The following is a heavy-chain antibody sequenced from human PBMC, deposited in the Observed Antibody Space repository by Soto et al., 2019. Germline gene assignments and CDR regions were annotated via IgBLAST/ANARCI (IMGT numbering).Heavy chain of an antibody. Sequence: QVQLQESGPGLVKPSETLSLTCTVSGGSISSYYWSWIRQPAGKGLEWIGRIYTSGSTNYNPSLKSRVTMSVGTSKNQFSLQLSSVTAADTAVYYCARDLPEILTGYYTNYYYYGMDVWGQGTTVTVSS. CDR3: ARDLPEILTGYYTNYYYYGMDV. V-gene: IGHV4-4*07. D-gene: IGHD3-9*01. CDR2: IYTSGST. CDR1: GGSISSYY. J-gene: IGHJ6*02.